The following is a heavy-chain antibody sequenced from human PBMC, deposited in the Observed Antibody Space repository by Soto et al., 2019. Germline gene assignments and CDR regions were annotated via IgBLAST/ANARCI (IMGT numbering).Heavy chain of an antibody. Sequence: QVQLQESGPGLVKPSETLSLICSVSDDSLSSTSYYWSWIRQPPGKGLEWIGFFHFSGSIHYNASLKSRATISVDTSRKQISLKMTSLTAADTAVYFCGRGGDAHKMGRHWGQGTLVTVSS. CDR3: GRGGDAHKMGRH. V-gene: IGHV4-61*01. CDR1: DDSLSSTSYY. J-gene: IGHJ1*01. D-gene: IGHD2-2*01. CDR2: FHFSGSI.